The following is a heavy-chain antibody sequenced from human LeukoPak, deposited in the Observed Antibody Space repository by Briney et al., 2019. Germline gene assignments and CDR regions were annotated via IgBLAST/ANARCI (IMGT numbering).Heavy chain of an antibody. CDR1: GGSVSSSGYY. V-gene: IGHV4-39*07. D-gene: IGHD3-10*01. Sequence: SETLSLTCTVSGGSVSSSGYYWGWIRQPPGKGLEWIGEINHSGSTNYNPSLKSRVTTSVDSSKKQFSLQLSSVTAADTAVYYCARGRGRYYGMDVWGQGTTVTVSS. CDR3: ARGRGRYYGMDV. CDR2: INHSGST. J-gene: IGHJ6*02.